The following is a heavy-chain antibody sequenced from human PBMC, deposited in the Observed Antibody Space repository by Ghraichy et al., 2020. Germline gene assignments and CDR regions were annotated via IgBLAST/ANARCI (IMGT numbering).Heavy chain of an antibody. Sequence: GGSLRLSCAASGFTFSSYGMHWVRQAPGKGLEWVAFIRYDGSNKYYADSVKGRFTISRDNSKNTLYLQMNSLRAEDTAVYYCAKVGGEYSSSWYNWFDPWGQGILVTVSS. CDR3: AKVGGEYSSSWYNWFDP. CDR2: IRYDGSNK. J-gene: IGHJ5*02. CDR1: GFTFSSYG. V-gene: IGHV3-30*02. D-gene: IGHD6-13*01.